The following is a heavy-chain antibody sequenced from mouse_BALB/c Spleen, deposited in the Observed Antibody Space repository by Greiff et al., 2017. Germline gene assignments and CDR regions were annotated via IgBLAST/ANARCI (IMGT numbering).Heavy chain of an antibody. J-gene: IGHJ3*01. Sequence: VQLQQSGAELVRPGALVKLSCKASGFNIKDYYMHWVKQRPEQGLEWIGWIDPENGNTIYDPKFQGKASITADTSSNTAYLQLSSLTSEDTAVYYGARGGYNDGYYEFAYWGQGTLVTVSA. CDR2: IDPENGNT. V-gene: IGHV14-1*02. CDR1: GFNIKDYY. CDR3: ARGGYNDGYYEFAY. D-gene: IGHD2-3*01.